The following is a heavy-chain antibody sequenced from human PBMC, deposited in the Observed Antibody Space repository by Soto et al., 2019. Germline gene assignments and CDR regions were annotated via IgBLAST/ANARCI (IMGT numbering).Heavy chain of an antibody. Sequence: QVQLVESGGGVVQPGRSLRLSCAASGFTFSNNAMDWVRQAPGKGLEGVAVISYDGSNKYIAESVKGRFTISRDNSKNTLFLQMNSPRAEDTAVYYCAIGTTTSAFSAMDVWGQGTTVTVSS. D-gene: IGHD1-1*01. J-gene: IGHJ6*02. CDR3: AIGTTTSAFSAMDV. CDR1: GFTFSNNA. V-gene: IGHV3-30-3*01. CDR2: ISYDGSNK.